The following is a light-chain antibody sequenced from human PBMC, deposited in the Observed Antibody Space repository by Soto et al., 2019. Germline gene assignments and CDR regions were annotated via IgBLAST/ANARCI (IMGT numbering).Light chain of an antibody. CDR1: QSVTSN. V-gene: IGKV3-15*01. J-gene: IGKJ1*01. Sequence: IVMTQSPATLSVSPGERATLFCRASQSVTSNLAWYQQKPGQAPRLLIYGASTRATGIPARFSGSGSGTDFTLTISSLQSEDFAVYYCQQYNNWPPWTFGQGTMVEIK. CDR3: QQYNNWPPWT. CDR2: GAS.